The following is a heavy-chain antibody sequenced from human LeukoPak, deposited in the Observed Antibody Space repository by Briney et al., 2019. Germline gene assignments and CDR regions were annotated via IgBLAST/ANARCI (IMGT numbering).Heavy chain of an antibody. V-gene: IGHV3-48*01. CDR2: ISSSSTI. CDR3: ARLSFLEWLYIDY. D-gene: IGHD3-3*01. CDR1: GFTFSSYS. J-gene: IGHJ4*02. Sequence: GGSLRLSCAASGFTFSSYSMNWVRQAPGKGLAWVSYISSSSTIYYADSVKGRFTISKDNAKNSLYLQMNSLRAEDTAVYYCARLSFLEWLYIDYWGQGTLVTVSS.